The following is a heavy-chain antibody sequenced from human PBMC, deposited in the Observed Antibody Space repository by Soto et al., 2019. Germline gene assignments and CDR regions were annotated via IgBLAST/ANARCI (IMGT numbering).Heavy chain of an antibody. Sequence: GGSLRLSCAASGFTFSSYAMSWVRQAPGKGLEWVSAISGSGGSTYYADSVKGRFTISRDNSKNTLYLQMNSLRAEDTAVYYCAKCPSELRYFDWLLFYWGQGTLVTVSS. J-gene: IGHJ4*02. CDR2: ISGSGGST. CDR3: AKCPSELRYFDWLLFY. D-gene: IGHD3-9*01. CDR1: GFTFSSYA. V-gene: IGHV3-23*01.